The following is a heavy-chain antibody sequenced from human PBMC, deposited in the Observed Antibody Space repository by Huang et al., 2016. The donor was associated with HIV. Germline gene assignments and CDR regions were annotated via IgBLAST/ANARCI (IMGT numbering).Heavy chain of an antibody. CDR1: GFSLTPSGVA. J-gene: IGHJ4*02. CDR2: IYWDNEE. CDR3: VHRLRYGKWYVDY. D-gene: IGHD6-13*01. Sequence: QITLKESGPTLVKPTQTLTLTCTFSGFSLTPSGVAVGWIRQPPGKALDWLALIYWDNEERFSPSLKTRPTVTKDTPKNEVVLTMTNMDPVDTATYYCVHRLRYGKWYVDYWGQGVLVTVSS. V-gene: IGHV2-5*02.